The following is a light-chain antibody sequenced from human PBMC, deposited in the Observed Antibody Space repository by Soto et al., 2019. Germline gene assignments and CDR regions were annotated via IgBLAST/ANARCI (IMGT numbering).Light chain of an antibody. J-gene: IGKJ1*01. V-gene: IGKV4-1*01. CDR3: QQYYSTPPT. Sequence: DIVMTQSPDSLAVSLGERATINCKSSQSVLYSSINKNYLAWYQQKPGQPPKLLIYWASTRESGVPDRFSGSGSGTDFTLTITSLQAEDVAVYYCQQYYSTPPTFGKGPRWKSN. CDR1: QSVLYSSINKNY. CDR2: WAS.